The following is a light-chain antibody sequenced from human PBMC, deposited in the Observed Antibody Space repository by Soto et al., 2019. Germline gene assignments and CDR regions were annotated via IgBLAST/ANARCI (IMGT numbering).Light chain of an antibody. CDR3: MHGTLWPPWT. CDR2: KVS. Sequence: DVVMTQSPLSLPVTLGQPASISCRSSQSLVYSDGNTYLNWFQKRPGQSPRRLIYKVSNRDSGVSERFCGSVSVTDFTLKLSRVEAEDVVVYFCMHGTLWPPWTFGQGTKVEIK. CDR1: QSLVYSDGNTY. J-gene: IGKJ1*01. V-gene: IGKV2-30*01.